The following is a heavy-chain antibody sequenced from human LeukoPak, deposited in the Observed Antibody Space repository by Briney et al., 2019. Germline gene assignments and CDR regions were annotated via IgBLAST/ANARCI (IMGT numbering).Heavy chain of an antibody. Sequence: PGGSLRLSCAASGFTFSSYSMNWVRQTPGKGLEWVSSISSSSSYIYYADSVKGRSTISRDNAKNSLYLQMNSLRAEDTAVYYCARDQSYQQLVRYYYGMDVWGQGTTVTVSS. CDR1: GFTFSSYS. D-gene: IGHD6-13*01. V-gene: IGHV3-21*01. CDR2: ISSSSSYI. CDR3: ARDQSYQQLVRYYYGMDV. J-gene: IGHJ6*02.